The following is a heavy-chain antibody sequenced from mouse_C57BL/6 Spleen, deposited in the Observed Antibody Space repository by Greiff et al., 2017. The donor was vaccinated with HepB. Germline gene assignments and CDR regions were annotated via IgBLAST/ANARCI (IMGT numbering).Heavy chain of an antibody. V-gene: IGHV1-76*01. D-gene: IGHD1-1*01. CDR3: AREGLWPATRAMDY. CDR2: IYPGSGNT. Sequence: VQLQQSGAGLVRPGASVKLSCKASGYTFTDYYINWVRQTPGQGLEWIASIYPGSGNTYYNEKVKGQATLSAEKSYSTPDMQMSSLTSEDSAVYFCAREGLWPATRAMDYWGQGTLVTVSS. J-gene: IGHJ4*01. CDR1: GYTFTDYY.